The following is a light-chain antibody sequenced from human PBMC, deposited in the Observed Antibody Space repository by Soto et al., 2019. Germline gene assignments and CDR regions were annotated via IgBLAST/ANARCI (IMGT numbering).Light chain of an antibody. Sequence: DIQLTQSPSSPSASVGDRVTITCRASQAISSYLAWYQQKPGKVPELLIYATSTLQSGAPSRFSRSGSGTDFTLTISSLQPEDVATYYCHKYNHAPTFGGGTKVEIK. CDR3: HKYNHAPT. CDR2: ATS. V-gene: IGKV1-27*01. CDR1: QAISSY. J-gene: IGKJ4*01.